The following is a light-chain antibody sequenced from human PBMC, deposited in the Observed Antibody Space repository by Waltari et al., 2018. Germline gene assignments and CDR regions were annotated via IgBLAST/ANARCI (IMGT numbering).Light chain of an antibody. Sequence: QSVLTQPPSASGTPGQRVTISCSGSASNIGGNLVNWYQQLPGKAPKLLIYRGDQRPSGVPDRFSASKTGTSASLAISGLQSEDEADYFCASWDDSLNGHWVFGGGTKVTVL. CDR1: ASNIGGNL. V-gene: IGLV1-44*01. CDR2: RGD. J-gene: IGLJ3*02. CDR3: ASWDDSLNGHWV.